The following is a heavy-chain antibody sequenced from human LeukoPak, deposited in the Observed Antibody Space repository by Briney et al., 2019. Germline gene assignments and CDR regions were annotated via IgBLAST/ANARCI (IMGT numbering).Heavy chain of an antibody. J-gene: IGHJ5*02. Sequence: ASVKVSCKASGYTFTGYHMHWVRQAPGQGLEWMGWINPNSGGTNYAQKFQGRVTMTRDTSISTAYMGLSRLRSDDTAVYYCARGGRSGYSGYYERFDPWGQGTLVTVSS. CDR3: ARGGRSGYSGYYERFDP. CDR2: INPNSGGT. CDR1: GYTFTGYH. D-gene: IGHD5-12*01. V-gene: IGHV1-2*02.